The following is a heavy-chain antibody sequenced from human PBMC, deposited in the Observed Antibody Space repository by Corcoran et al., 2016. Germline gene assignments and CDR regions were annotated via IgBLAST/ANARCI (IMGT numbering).Heavy chain of an antibody. V-gene: IGHV3-21*01. J-gene: IGHJ6*02. CDR1: GFTFSSYS. Sequence: EVQLVESGGGLVKPGGSLRLSCAAAGFTFSSYSMNWVRQAPGKGLEWVSSISSSSSYIYYADSVKGRFTISRDNDKNSLYLQMNSLRAEHTAVYYCARDRQRLGSSYVDGMDVWGQGTMVTVSS. CDR2: ISSSSSYI. D-gene: IGHD4-17*01. CDR3: ARDRQRLGSSYVDGMDV.